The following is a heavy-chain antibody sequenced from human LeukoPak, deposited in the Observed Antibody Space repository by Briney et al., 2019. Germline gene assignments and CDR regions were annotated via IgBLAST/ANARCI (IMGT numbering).Heavy chain of an antibody. D-gene: IGHD6-19*01. Sequence: ASVKVSCTASGYTFTSYGISWVRQAPGQGLEWMGWISAYSGDTNYAQKLQGRVTMTTDTSTSTAYMELRSLRSDDTAVYYCARCKRAVAAYYYYGMDVWGQGTTVTVSS. CDR3: ARCKRAVAAYYYYGMDV. J-gene: IGHJ6*02. V-gene: IGHV1-18*01. CDR1: GYTFTSYG. CDR2: ISAYSGDT.